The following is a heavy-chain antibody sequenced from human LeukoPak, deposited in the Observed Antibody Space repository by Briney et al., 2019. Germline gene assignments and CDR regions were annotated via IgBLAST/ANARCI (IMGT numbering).Heavy chain of an antibody. J-gene: IGHJ4*02. CDR1: GFTFSRYS. D-gene: IGHD5-24*01. CDR3: ARDRQRWLQSDY. V-gene: IGHV3-48*04. Sequence: PGGSLRLSCAASGFTFSRYSMNWVRQAPGKGLEWVSYISGSSSTIYYADSVKGRFTISRDNAKNSLYLQMNSLRAEDTAVYYCARDRQRWLQSDYWGQGTLVTVSS. CDR2: ISGSSSTI.